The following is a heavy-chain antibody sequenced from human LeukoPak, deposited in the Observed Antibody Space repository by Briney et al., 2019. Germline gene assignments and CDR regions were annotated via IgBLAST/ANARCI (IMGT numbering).Heavy chain of an antibody. J-gene: IGHJ5*02. CDR1: GGSISSTNYY. D-gene: IGHD7-27*01. Sequence: SETLSLTCTVSGGSISSTNYYWGWIRQPPGKGREWIGSIYYSGSTYNNPSLKSRVPISVDQSKNQFSLKLSSVTAAGTALYYCASKSNWVQNWFDPWGQGTLVTVSS. V-gene: IGHV4-39*01. CDR3: ASKSNWVQNWFDP. CDR2: IYYSGST.